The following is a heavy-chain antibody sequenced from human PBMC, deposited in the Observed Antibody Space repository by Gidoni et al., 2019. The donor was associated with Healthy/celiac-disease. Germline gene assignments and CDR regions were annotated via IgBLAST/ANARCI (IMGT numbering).Heavy chain of an antibody. CDR1: GFSLSTSGLC. D-gene: IGHD6-13*01. J-gene: IGHJ6*02. CDR3: ARTHIAAAGRYYYYYGMDV. V-gene: IGHV2-70*01. Sequence: QVTLRESGPALVKPTQTLTLTCTFSGFSLSTSGLCVSWIRQPPGKALEWLALIDWDDDKYYSTSLKTRLTISKDTSKNQVVLTMTNMDPVDTATYYCARTHIAAAGRYYYYYGMDVWGQGTTVTVSS. CDR2: IDWDDDK.